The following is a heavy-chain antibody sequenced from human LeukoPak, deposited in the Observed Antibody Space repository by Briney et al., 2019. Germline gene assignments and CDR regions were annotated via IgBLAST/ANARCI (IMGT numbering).Heavy chain of an antibody. CDR3: AREYIVVVPAAMVHDAFDI. CDR2: ISSSGSTI. CDR1: GFTFSDYY. Sequence: GGSLRLSCAASGFTFSDYYMSWIRQAPGKGLEWVSYISSSGSTIYYADSVKGRFTISRDNAKYSLYLQMNSLRAEDTAVYYCAREYIVVVPAAMVHDAFDIWGQGTMVTVSS. J-gene: IGHJ3*02. D-gene: IGHD2-2*01. V-gene: IGHV3-11*04.